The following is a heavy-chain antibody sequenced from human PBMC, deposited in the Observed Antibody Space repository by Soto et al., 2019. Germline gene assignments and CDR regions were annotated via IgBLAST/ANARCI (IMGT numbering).Heavy chain of an antibody. CDR1: GDSISSDY. CDR2: FYYSGRT. D-gene: IGHD6-13*01. V-gene: IGHV4-59*01. CDR3: PRHSSRGGRGHNTYV. Sequence: QVQLQASGPGLVKPSETLSLTCTVSGDSISSDYWSWIRQPPGEGLEWIGYFYYSGRTNYNPSLKSRVTITVVTSKDHFTPKLPHGSAAHSAKYYFPRHSSRGGRGHNTYVEGQETTVTAS. J-gene: IGHJ6*02.